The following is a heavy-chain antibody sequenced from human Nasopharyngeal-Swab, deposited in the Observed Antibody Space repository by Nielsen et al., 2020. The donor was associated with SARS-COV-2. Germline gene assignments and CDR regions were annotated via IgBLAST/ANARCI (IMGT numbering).Heavy chain of an antibody. D-gene: IGHD3-22*01. J-gene: IGHJ5*02. CDR3: ARDRFSSGKDP. Sequence: PGKGLEWIGEINHSGNTNYNPSLKSRVTISVDTSKNQFSLKLSPVTAADTAVYYCARDRFSSGKDPWGQGTLVTVSS. V-gene: IGHV4-34*01. CDR2: INHSGNT.